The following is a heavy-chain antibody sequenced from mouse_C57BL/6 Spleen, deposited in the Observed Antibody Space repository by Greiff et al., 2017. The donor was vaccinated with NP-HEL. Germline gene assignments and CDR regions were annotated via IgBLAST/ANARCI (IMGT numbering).Heavy chain of an antibody. CDR1: GYAFTNYL. D-gene: IGHD2-4*01. Sequence: VQLQESGAELVRPGTSVKVSCKASGYAFTNYLIEWVKQRPGQGLEWIGVINPGSGGTNYNEKFKGKATLTADKSSSTAYMQLSSLTSEDSAVYFCARRGYYDYDGTWFAYWGQGTLVTVSA. CDR3: ARRGYYDYDGTWFAY. J-gene: IGHJ3*01. CDR2: INPGSGGT. V-gene: IGHV1-54*01.